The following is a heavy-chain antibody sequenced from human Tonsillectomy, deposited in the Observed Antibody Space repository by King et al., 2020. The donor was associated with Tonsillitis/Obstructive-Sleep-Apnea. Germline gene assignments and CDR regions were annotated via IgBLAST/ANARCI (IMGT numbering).Heavy chain of an antibody. J-gene: IGHJ4*02. Sequence: VQLVESGGGLVKPGGSLRLSCAASGFSFSNAGISWVRQAPGEGLEWGGRIKSKTDGGTTDYAAPVKGRFTISRDDSKNTLYLQMNSRTTEDTAVYYCTTDLYDFWSGYYSWGQGTLVTVSS. D-gene: IGHD3-3*01. CDR2: IKSKTDGGTT. CDR3: TTDLYDFWSGYYS. V-gene: IGHV3-15*01. CDR1: GFSFSNAG.